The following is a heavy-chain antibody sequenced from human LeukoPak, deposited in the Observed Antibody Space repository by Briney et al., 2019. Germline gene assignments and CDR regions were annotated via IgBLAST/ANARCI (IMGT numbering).Heavy chain of an antibody. Sequence: PGGSLRLSCVASGFTVSSNYMSWVRQAPGKGLEWVSVIYSGGSTNYADSVKGRFNISRDNSKNTVYLQMNSLRAEDTAVYYCAKLRGYKYGADCDYWGQGTLVTVSS. CDR2: IYSGGST. J-gene: IGHJ4*02. V-gene: IGHV3-53*01. D-gene: IGHD5-18*01. CDR1: GFTVSSNY. CDR3: AKLRGYKYGADCDY.